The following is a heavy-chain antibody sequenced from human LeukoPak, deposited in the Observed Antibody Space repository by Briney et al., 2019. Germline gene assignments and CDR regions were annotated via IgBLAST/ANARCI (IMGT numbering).Heavy chain of an antibody. CDR3: VRLEDPLILTGYCRGVRSFGVDV. V-gene: IGHV5-51*01. CDR2: IFPRDSET. D-gene: IGHD3-9*01. Sequence: GESLKISCKASGYVFTNYWIGWVRQIPGKGLEWMGIIFPRDSETRYSPSFQGQVAVSVDKATSSAHLQWISLKASDTAIYYCVRLEDPLILTGYCRGVRSFGVDVWGRGTTVTVSS. CDR1: GYVFTNYW. J-gene: IGHJ6*01.